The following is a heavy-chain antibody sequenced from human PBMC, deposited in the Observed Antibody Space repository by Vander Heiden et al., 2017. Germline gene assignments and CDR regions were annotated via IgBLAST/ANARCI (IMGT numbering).Heavy chain of an antibody. Sequence: QLQLQESGPGLVKPSETLSLTCTVSGGPISRSSYFWGWSRQPPGKGLEWIGSMYYGGSTYYKPSLKSRVTISVDTSKKQFSLKLSSVTAADTAVYYCAADSSGYFYYWGQGTLATVSS. CDR2: MYYGGST. CDR1: GGPISRSSYF. D-gene: IGHD3-22*01. V-gene: IGHV4-39*01. CDR3: AADSSGYFYY. J-gene: IGHJ4*02.